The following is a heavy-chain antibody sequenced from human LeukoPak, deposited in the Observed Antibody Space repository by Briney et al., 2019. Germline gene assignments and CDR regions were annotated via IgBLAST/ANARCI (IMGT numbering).Heavy chain of an antibody. Sequence: GGSLRLSCAASGFTFSDYYMSWVRQAPGKGLEWVAYISSSSSNTKYVDSVKGRFTISRDNVKNSLYLQMNSLRVEDTAVYYCAKDRHSSGYYFDYWGQGTLVTVSS. CDR1: GFTFSDYY. D-gene: IGHD3-22*01. J-gene: IGHJ4*02. CDR3: AKDRHSSGYYFDY. CDR2: ISSSSSNT. V-gene: IGHV3-11*06.